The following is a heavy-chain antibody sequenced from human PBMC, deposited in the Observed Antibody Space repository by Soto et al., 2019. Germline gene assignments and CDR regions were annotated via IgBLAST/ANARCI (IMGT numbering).Heavy chain of an antibody. Sequence: SETLCLSCTVAGGSSGGGGYYWSWIRQHPVKGLEWIGYIYYSGSTYYNPSLRSGVTISVDTSKNQFSLKLSSLTGADTAVYYCARELYYESSGSSQPPHSWGQAPPVS. CDR2: IYYSGST. CDR1: GGSSGGGGYY. V-gene: IGHV4-31*03. J-gene: IGHJ4*02. D-gene: IGHD3-22*01. CDR3: ARELYYESSGSSQPPHS.